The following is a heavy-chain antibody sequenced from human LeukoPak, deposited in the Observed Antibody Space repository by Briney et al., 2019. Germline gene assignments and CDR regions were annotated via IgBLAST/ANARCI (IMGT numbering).Heavy chain of an antibody. Sequence: PGGSLRLSCAASGFTFSSYGMHWVRQAPGKGLEWVAVISYDGSNKYYADSVKGRFTISRDNSKNTLYLQMNSLRAEDTAVYYCARAGYYGSGADYYGMDVWGQGTTVTVSS. D-gene: IGHD3-10*01. CDR3: ARAGYYGSGADYYGMDV. CDR2: ISYDGSNK. V-gene: IGHV3-30*03. CDR1: GFTFSSYG. J-gene: IGHJ6*02.